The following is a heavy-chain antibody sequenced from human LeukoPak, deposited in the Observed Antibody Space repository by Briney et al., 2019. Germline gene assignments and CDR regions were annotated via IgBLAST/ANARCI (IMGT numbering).Heavy chain of an antibody. CDR3: ARDGPPPGVAAGLRWFDP. J-gene: IGHJ5*02. Sequence: SQTLSLTCAISGDSISNSSAAWNWIRHSPSRGLEWLGRTYYRSKWYNDYAVSVESRISINPDTSKNHFSLYLSSVTAADTAVYCCARDGPPPGVAAGLRWFDPWGQGTLVTVSS. CDR2: TYYRSKWYN. CDR1: GDSISNSSAA. D-gene: IGHD2-15*01. V-gene: IGHV6-1*01.